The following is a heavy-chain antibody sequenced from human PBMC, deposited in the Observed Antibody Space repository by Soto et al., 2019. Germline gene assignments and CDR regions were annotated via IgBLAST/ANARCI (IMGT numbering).Heavy chain of an antibody. J-gene: IGHJ4*02. CDR3: ARCYGSGSYYNGLFDH. V-gene: IGHV4-59*01. D-gene: IGHD3-10*01. Sequence: TSETLSLTCSSSGGSIGYYYWSWIRQPPGKGLEWIGYIYYSGSTTYNPSLKSRVTISVDTSKNKFFLKLSSVTAADTAVYYCARCYGSGSYYNGLFDHWGQGTLVTVSS. CDR1: GGSIGYYY. CDR2: IYYSGST.